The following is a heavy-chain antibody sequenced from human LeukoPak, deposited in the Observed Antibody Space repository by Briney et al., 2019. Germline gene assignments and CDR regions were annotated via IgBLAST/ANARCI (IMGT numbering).Heavy chain of an antibody. J-gene: IGHJ4*02. CDR3: ARGPDILTGFLNY. V-gene: IGHV4-59*01. CDR2: IYYSGST. D-gene: IGHD3-9*01. Sequence: SETLSLTCTVSGGSISSYYWSWIRQPPGKGLEWIGYIYYSGSTNYNPSLKSRVTISVDTSKNQFSLKLSSVTAADTAVYYCARGPDILTGFLNYWGLGTLVTVSS. CDR1: GGSISSYY.